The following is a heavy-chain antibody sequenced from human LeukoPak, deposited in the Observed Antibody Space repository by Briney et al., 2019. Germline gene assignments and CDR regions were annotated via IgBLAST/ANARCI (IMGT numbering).Heavy chain of an antibody. Sequence: GESLQISCKGSGYTFTTSWIGWVRQLPGKGLEWMGIIYPGDSDTRYSPSFQGQVTISADKSINTAYLQWPSLKASDTAMYYCARQLTTLRGFDIWGQGTMVTASS. V-gene: IGHV5-51*01. J-gene: IGHJ3*02. CDR1: GYTFTTSW. CDR3: ARQLTTLRGFDI. D-gene: IGHD4-11*01. CDR2: IYPGDSDT.